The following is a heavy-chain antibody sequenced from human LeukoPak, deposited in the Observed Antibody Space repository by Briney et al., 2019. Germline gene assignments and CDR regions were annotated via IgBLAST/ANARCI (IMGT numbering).Heavy chain of an antibody. J-gene: IGHJ4*02. V-gene: IGHV3-21*01. CDR2: IGSSSSYI. Sequence: GGSLRLSCAASGFTFSSYSMNWVRQAPGKGLEWVSSIGSSSSYIYYADSVKGRFTISRDNAKNSLYLQMNSLRAEDTAVYYCASGDSSGYFFGYWGQGALVTVSS. CDR1: GFTFSSYS. CDR3: ASGDSSGYFFGY. D-gene: IGHD3-22*01.